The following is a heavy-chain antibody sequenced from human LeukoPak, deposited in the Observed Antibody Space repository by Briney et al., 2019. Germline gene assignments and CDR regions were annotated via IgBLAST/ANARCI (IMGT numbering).Heavy chain of an antibody. CDR1: GGTFSIYT. CDR3: SGDLSWHHDS. Sequence: SVKVSYKASGGTFSIYTINWVRQAPGQGLEWMGRIIPMFDRANYAQNFQGRVTITADKSTTTVYMEMTSLRYEDTAVYCCSGDLSWHHDSWGQGTLVTVSS. CDR2: IIPMFDRA. V-gene: IGHV1-69*08. D-gene: IGHD3-16*01. J-gene: IGHJ5*02.